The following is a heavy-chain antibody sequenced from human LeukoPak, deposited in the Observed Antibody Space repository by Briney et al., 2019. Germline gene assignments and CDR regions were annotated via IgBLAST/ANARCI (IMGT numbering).Heavy chain of an antibody. CDR3: GRYSSSST. V-gene: IGHV3-30-3*01. CDR2: ISYDGSNK. D-gene: IGHD6-6*01. J-gene: IGHJ4*02. CDR1: GFTFSSYA. Sequence: PGRSLRLSCAASGFTFSSYAMHWVRQAPGKGLEWVAVISYDGSNKYYADSVKGRFTISRDNSKNTLYLQMNSLRAEDTAVYYCGRYSSSSTWGQGTLVTVSS.